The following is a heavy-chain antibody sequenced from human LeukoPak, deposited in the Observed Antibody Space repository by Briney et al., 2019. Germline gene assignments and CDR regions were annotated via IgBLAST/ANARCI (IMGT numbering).Heavy chain of an antibody. V-gene: IGHV4-34*01. CDR2: INHSGST. CDR3: ARGYITMVRGVIKGYYYYMDV. D-gene: IGHD3-10*01. J-gene: IGHJ6*03. Sequence: SETLSLTCTVSGGSISSYYWSWIRQPPGKGLEWIGEINHSGSTNYNPSLKSRVTMSVDTSKNQFSLNLNSVTAADTAVYYCARGYITMVRGVIKGYYYYMDVWGKGTTVTVSS. CDR1: GGSISSYY.